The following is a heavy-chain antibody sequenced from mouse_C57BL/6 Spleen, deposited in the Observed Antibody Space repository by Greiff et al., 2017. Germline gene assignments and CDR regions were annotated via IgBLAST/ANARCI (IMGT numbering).Heavy chain of an antibody. CDR1: GYAFTNYL. CDR3: ARYDGYPYYFDD. D-gene: IGHD2-3*01. CDR2: INPGSGGT. V-gene: IGHV1-54*01. Sequence: QVQLKQSGAELVRPGTSVKVSCTASGYAFTNYLIEWVQQRPGQGLEWIGVINPGSGGTNYNEKFKGKATLTADKSSSTAYMQLSSLTSEDSAVYFCARYDGYPYYFDDWGQGTTLTVSS. J-gene: IGHJ2*01.